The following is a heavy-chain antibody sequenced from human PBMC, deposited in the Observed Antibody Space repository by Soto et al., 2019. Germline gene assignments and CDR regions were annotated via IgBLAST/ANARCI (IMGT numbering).Heavy chain of an antibody. Sequence: DVQLVESGGDLVQPGGSLRLSCAASGFTFTRAWLNWVRQAPGKGLEWVGRAKSEINGGAVDYAAPVKGRFTISRDASQNTVYLQMNSLRADDTAVYYCAADLPDWGAYAFDYWGHGTQVTVSS. CDR1: GFTFTRAW. V-gene: IGHV3-15*07. CDR3: AADLPDWGAYAFDY. CDR2: AKSEINGGAV. D-gene: IGHD3-16*01. J-gene: IGHJ4*01.